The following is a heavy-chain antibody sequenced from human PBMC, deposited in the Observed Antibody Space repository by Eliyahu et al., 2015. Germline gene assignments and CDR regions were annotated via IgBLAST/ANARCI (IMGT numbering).Heavy chain of an antibody. CDR3: VSPDPFDY. D-gene: IGHD1-14*01. J-gene: IGHJ4*02. V-gene: IGHV3-74*01. CDR2: INSDGSAT. CDR1: GFTFSSYW. Sequence: EVQLVESGGGLVQPGGSLRLSCAASGFTFSSYWMHLVPPAPGKGPGRGARINSDGSATEYADSMKGRFTISRDNAKNTLYLQMHSLRAEDTAVYYCVSPDPFDYWGQGTLVTVSS.